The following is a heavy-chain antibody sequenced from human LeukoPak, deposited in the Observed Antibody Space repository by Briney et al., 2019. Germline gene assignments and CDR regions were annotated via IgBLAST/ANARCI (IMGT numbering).Heavy chain of an antibody. CDR3: AREPIPRGRGSGWYSSLDN. J-gene: IGHJ4*02. D-gene: IGHD6-19*01. Sequence: ASVKVSCKASGYNFFNYGIAWVRQAPGQGLEWMAWISAHNGNTNFAQNLQGRVTMTTDASTNTAYMELRSLTYDDTAMYYCAREPIPRGRGSGWYSSLDNWGQGTLVTVSS. V-gene: IGHV1-18*01. CDR1: GYNFFNYG. CDR2: ISAHNGNT.